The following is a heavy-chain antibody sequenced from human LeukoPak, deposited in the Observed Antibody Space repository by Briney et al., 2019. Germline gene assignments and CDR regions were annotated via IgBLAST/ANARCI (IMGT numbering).Heavy chain of an antibody. D-gene: IGHD6-19*01. CDR2: VYYSGST. CDR1: GGSTSGFY. J-gene: IGHJ3*02. Sequence: KPSETLPLTCSVSGGSTSGFYWSWIRQPPGKGLEWIGYVYYSGSTNYNPSLKSRVTISVDTSKNQFSLKLSSVTAADTAVYYCARPSSGWQYDAFDIWGQGTMVTVSS. V-gene: IGHV4-59*08. CDR3: ARPSSGWQYDAFDI.